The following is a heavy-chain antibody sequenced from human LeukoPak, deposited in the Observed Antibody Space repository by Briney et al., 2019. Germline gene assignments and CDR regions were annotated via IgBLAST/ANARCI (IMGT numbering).Heavy chain of an antibody. Sequence: GGSLRLSCAASGFTFRSYGMHWVRQAPGKGLEWVSVIYSGGSTYYADSVKGRFTISRDNSKNTLYLQMNSLRAEDTAVYYCARERLSVSGYDLSWFDPWGQGTLVTVSS. J-gene: IGHJ5*02. V-gene: IGHV3-53*01. CDR3: ARERLSVSGYDLSWFDP. CDR1: GFTFRSYG. CDR2: IYSGGST. D-gene: IGHD5-12*01.